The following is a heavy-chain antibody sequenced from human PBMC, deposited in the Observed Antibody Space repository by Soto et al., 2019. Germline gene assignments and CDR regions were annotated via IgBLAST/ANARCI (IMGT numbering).Heavy chain of an antibody. V-gene: IGHV4-39*01. CDR2: FYYDGKT. CDR3: ARRSHTYWPAH. D-gene: IGHD3-16*01. J-gene: IGHJ4*01. Sequence: PSETLSPTSNFSGSPFIISNDYRIWICQPPGKGLEWVGSFYYDGKTYYNASLKSRVSIFADASKNQFSLRVSSVTVADTAVYYCARRSHTYWPAHWGRGTQVTVS. CDR1: GSPFIISNDY.